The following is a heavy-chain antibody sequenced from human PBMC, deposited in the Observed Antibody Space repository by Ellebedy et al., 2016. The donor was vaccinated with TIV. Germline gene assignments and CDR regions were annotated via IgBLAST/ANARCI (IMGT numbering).Heavy chain of an antibody. V-gene: IGHV3-7*03. D-gene: IGHD4-17*01. CDR2: IKQDGSEK. Sequence: GGSLRLSCAASGFTFSSYWMSWVRQAPGKGLEWVANIKQDGSEKYYVDSVKGRFTISRDNSKNTRYLQMNSLRADDTAVYYCARNLGGWHYGDYTEYYALDVWGQGTTVTVSS. CDR3: ARNLGGWHYGDYTEYYALDV. CDR1: GFTFSSYW. J-gene: IGHJ6*02.